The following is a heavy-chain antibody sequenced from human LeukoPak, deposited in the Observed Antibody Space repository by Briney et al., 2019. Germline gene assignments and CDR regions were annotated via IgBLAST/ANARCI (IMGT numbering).Heavy chain of an antibody. CDR2: INPNSGGT. Sequence: ASVKVSCKASGYTFTGYYMHWVRQAPGQGLEWMGWINPNSGGTNYAQKFQGRVTMTRNTSISTAYMELSSLRSEDTAVYYCARRTRSSSGWYHYWGQGTLVTVSS. CDR1: GYTFTGYY. J-gene: IGHJ4*02. D-gene: IGHD6-19*01. V-gene: IGHV1-2*02. CDR3: ARRTRSSSGWYHY.